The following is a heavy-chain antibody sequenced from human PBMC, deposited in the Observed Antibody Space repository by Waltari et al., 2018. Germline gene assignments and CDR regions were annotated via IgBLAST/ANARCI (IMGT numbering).Heavy chain of an antibody. CDR1: GYHFTSYD. D-gene: IGHD3-10*01. CDR2: MNPNSGNT. J-gene: IGHJ5*02. Sequence: QVHLVQFGAEVQKPGDSVKVSFTAAGYHFTSYDLNWLLQATGKGLEWMGWMNPNSGNTGYAQKFQGRVTITRNTSISTAYMELSSLRSEDTAVYYCARGAITMVQGVIGDPWGQGTLVTVSS. CDR3: ARGAITMVQGVIGDP. V-gene: IGHV1-8*03.